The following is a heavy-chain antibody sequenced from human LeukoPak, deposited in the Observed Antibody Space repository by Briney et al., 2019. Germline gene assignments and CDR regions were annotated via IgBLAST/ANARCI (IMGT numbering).Heavy chain of an antibody. J-gene: IGHJ4*02. Sequence: PGRSLRLSCAASGFTFDDYAMHWVRQPPGKGLEWVSGISWNSGNIGYADSVKGRFTISRDNAKNSLYLQMNSLRPEDTAFYYCARGPYDSSGLFDYWGQGTLVTVSS. CDR1: GFTFDDYA. CDR2: ISWNSGNI. D-gene: IGHD3-22*01. CDR3: ARGPYDSSGLFDY. V-gene: IGHV3-9*01.